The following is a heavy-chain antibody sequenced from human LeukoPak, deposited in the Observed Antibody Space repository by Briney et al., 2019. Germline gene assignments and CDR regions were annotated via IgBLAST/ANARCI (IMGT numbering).Heavy chain of an antibody. CDR3: ARIYGKYFDY. V-gene: IGHV5-51*01. CDR1: GXTFSSYW. Sequence: HGESLKISCQGFGXTFSSYWIGWVRQMPGKGLEWMGIIYPGDSDTRYSPSFQGQVTISADKSISTAYLQWSSLKASDTAMYYCARIYGKYFDYWGQGTLVTVSS. CDR2: IYPGDSDT. J-gene: IGHJ4*02. D-gene: IGHD2/OR15-2a*01.